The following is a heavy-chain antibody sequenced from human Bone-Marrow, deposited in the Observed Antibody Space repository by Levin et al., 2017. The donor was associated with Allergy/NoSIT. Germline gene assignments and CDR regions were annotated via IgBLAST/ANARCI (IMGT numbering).Heavy chain of an antibody. J-gene: IGHJ1*01. V-gene: IGHV1-8*01. CDR3: AREIKYYYDSSGYYYGGSEYFQH. CDR2: MNPNSGNT. D-gene: IGHD3-22*01. Sequence: GESLKISCKASGYTFTSYDINWVRQATGQGLEWMGWMNPNSGNTGYAQKFQGRVTMTRNTSISTAYMELSSLRSEDTAVYYCAREIKYYYDSSGYYYGGSEYFQHWGQGTLVTVSS. CDR1: GYTFTSYD.